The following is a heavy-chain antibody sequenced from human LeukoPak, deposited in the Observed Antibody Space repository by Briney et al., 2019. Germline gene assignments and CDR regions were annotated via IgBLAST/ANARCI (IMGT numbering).Heavy chain of an antibody. V-gene: IGHV3-21*01. CDR1: GFPFSVFS. CDR3: ATHGDSSGYYSDS. Sequence: GGSLRLSCATSGFPFSVFSMNWVHQAPGKGLEWVSSISGNSQYIVYADSLRGRFTISRDNAESSLYLQINSLRAEDTAVYYCATHGDSSGYYSDSWGQGTLVTVSS. J-gene: IGHJ4*02. CDR2: ISGNSQYI. D-gene: IGHD3-22*01.